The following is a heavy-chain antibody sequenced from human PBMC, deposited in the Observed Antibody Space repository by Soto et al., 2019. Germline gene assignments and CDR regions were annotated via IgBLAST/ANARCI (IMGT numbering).Heavy chain of an antibody. Sequence: QVQLVESGGGVVQPGRPLRLSCAASGFTFSSYGMHWVRQAPGKGLEWVAVIWYDGSNKYYADSVKGRFTISRDNSKNTLYLRMNSLRAEDTAVYYCARDSVVTASWWWYFYLWGRGTLVTVSS. CDR2: IWYDGSNK. CDR1: GFTFSSYG. D-gene: IGHD2-21*02. J-gene: IGHJ2*01. V-gene: IGHV3-33*01. CDR3: ARDSVVTASWWWYFYL.